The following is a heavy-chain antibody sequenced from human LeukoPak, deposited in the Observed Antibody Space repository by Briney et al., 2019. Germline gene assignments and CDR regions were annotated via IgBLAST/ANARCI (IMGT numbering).Heavy chain of an antibody. J-gene: IGHJ4*02. CDR1: GGSISSGGYS. D-gene: IGHD6-19*01. V-gene: IGHV4-30-2*01. CDR2: IYHSGST. Sequence: TPSETLSLTCAVSGGSISSGGYSWSWIRQPPGKGLEWIGYIYHSGSTYYSPSLKSRVTISVDRSKNQFSLKLSSVTAADTAVYYCASYSSGWYFDYWGQGTLVTVSS. CDR3: ASYSSGWYFDY.